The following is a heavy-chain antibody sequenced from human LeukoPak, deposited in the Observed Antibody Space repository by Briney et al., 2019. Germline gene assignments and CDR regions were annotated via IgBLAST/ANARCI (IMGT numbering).Heavy chain of an antibody. CDR2: IYYSGST. J-gene: IGHJ4*02. CDR1: GGSISSGGYS. CDR3: ARVFTGYCSSTSCYRASVLDY. Sequence: SETLSLTCAVSGGSISSGGYSWSWIRQPPGKGLEWIGYIYYSGSTNYNPSLKSRVTISVDTSKNQFSLKLSSVTAADTAVYYCARVFTGYCSSTSCYRASVLDYWGQGTLVTVSS. D-gene: IGHD2-2*02. V-gene: IGHV4-61*08.